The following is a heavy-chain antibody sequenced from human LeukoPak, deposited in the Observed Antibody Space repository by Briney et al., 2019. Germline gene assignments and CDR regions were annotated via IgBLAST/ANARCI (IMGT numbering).Heavy chain of an antibody. V-gene: IGHV1-46*01. CDR1: GYTFTSYY. CDR2: INPSGGST. CDR3: ARGQILSRGWYKHFDY. Sequence: VASVKVPCKASGYTFTSYYMHWVRQAPGQGLEWMGIINPSGGSTSYAQKFQGRVTMTRDTSTSTVYMELSSLRSEDTAVYYCARGQILSRGWYKHFDYWGKGTLVTVSS. J-gene: IGHJ4*02. D-gene: IGHD6-19*01.